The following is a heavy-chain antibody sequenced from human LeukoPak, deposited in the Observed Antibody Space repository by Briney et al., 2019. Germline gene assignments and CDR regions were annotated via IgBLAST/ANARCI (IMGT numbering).Heavy chain of an antibody. J-gene: IGHJ4*02. Sequence: SETLSLTCAVYGGSFSVYYWKWIRQPPGKGLEWIGETNHSGNTNYNSSLKSRVTISVDTSNYQVSLKLTSVTAADTAIYYCHLVRGGGYFDYWGQGTLVTVSS. CDR3: HLVRGGGYFDY. CDR2: TNHSGNT. V-gene: IGHV4-34*01. D-gene: IGHD3-10*01. CDR1: GGSFSVYY.